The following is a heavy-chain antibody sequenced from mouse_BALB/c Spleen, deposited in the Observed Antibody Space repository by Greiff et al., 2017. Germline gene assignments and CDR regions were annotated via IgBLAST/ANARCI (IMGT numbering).Heavy chain of an antibody. CDR2: ISSGGSYT. V-gene: IGHV5-9-4*01. D-gene: IGHD2-3*01. CDR3: ARDDGYFAY. Sequence: EVMLVESGGGLVKPGGSLKLSCAASGFTFSSYAMSWVRQSPEKRLEWVAEISSGGSYTYYPDTVTGRFTISRDNAKNTLYLEMSSLRSEDTAMYYCARDDGYFAYWGQGTLVTVSA. J-gene: IGHJ3*01. CDR1: GFTFSSYA.